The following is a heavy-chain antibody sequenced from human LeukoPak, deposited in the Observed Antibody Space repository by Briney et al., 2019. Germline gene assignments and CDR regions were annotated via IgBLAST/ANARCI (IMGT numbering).Heavy chain of an antibody. CDR1: GYTFTSYD. D-gene: IGHD3-10*01. V-gene: IGHV1-8*01. Sequence: GASVKVSCKASGYTFTSYDINWVRQATGQGLEWMGWMNPNSGNTGYAQKFQGRVTMTRNTFISTAYMELSSLRSEDTAVYYCARVNDVLLWFGELSSWFDPWGQGTLVTVSS. CDR3: ARVNDVLLWFGELSSWFDP. J-gene: IGHJ5*02. CDR2: MNPNSGNT.